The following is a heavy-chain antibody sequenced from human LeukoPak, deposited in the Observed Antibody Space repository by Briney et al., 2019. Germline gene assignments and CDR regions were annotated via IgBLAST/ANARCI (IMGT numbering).Heavy chain of an antibody. V-gene: IGHV3-7*03. J-gene: IGHJ5*02. Sequence: GGSLRLSCTVSGFIFSDSWMAWIRQAPGKGLEWVAIIEKNGSGKNYVDSVKGRFIISRDNAKNSLFLQMDSLKVEDTAIYYCTTDRWYSADHWGQGTLITVSS. CDR2: IEKNGSGK. D-gene: IGHD2-15*01. CDR1: GFIFSDSW. CDR3: TTDRWYSADH.